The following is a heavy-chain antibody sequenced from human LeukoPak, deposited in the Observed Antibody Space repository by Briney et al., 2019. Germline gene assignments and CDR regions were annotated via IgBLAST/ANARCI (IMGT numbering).Heavy chain of an antibody. D-gene: IGHD5-18*01. V-gene: IGHV4-61*02. J-gene: IGHJ5*02. Sequence: SETLPLTCTVSGGSISSGSYYWSWIRQPAGKGLEWIGRIYTSGSTNYNPSLKSRVTISVDTSKNQFSLKLSSVTAADTAVYYCARGYSYGHNWFDPWGQGTLVTVSS. CDR1: GGSISSGSYY. CDR2: IYTSGST. CDR3: ARGYSYGHNWFDP.